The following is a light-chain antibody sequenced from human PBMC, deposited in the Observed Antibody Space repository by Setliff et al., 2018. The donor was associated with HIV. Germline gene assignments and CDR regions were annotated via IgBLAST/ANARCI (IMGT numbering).Light chain of an antibody. J-gene: IGLJ1*01. Sequence: QSALTQPASVSGTPGQSITISCTGSSSDIGTYDRVSWYQQRPDGGPRLIIYDVIHRPSGVPHRFSGSKSGNTASLTISGLQTEDEADYYCMSYFSTNSYVFGTGTKVTVL. CDR2: DVI. CDR3: MSYFSTNSYV. CDR1: SSDIGTYDR. V-gene: IGLV2-14*03.